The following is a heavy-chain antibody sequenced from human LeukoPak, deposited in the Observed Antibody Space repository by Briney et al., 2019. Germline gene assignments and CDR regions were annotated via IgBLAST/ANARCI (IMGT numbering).Heavy chain of an antibody. Sequence: SETLSLTCTVSGGSISSGDYYWSWIRQPPGKGLEWIGYIYYSGSTYYNPSLKSRVTISVDTSKNQFSLKLSSVTAADTAVYYCARATYYYDSSGYWYFDLWGRGTLVTVSS. V-gene: IGHV4-30-4*08. J-gene: IGHJ2*01. D-gene: IGHD3-22*01. CDR3: ARATYYYDSSGYWYFDL. CDR2: IYYSGST. CDR1: GGSISSGDYY.